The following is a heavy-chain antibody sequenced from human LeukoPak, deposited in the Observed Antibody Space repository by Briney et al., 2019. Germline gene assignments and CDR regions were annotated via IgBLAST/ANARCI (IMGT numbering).Heavy chain of an antibody. CDR1: GYTFTSYD. Sequence: ASVKVSCKASGYTFTSYDINWVRQATGRGLEWMGWMNPNSGNTGYAQKFQGRVTMTRNTSISTAYTELSSLRSEDTAVYYCARGGRFGGVSPDFDYWGQGTLVTVSS. V-gene: IGHV1-8*01. J-gene: IGHJ4*02. CDR2: MNPNSGNT. CDR3: ARGGRFGGVSPDFDY. D-gene: IGHD3-16*01.